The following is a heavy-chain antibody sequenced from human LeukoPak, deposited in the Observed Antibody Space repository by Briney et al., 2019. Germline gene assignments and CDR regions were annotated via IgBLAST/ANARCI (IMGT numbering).Heavy chain of an antibody. Sequence: GGSLRLSCAASGFTFSSYWMSWVRQAPGKGLEWVANIKHDGSEKYYVDSVKGRFTISRDNAKNSLYLQMSSLRADDTAVYYCARVEASGYDYGAFDYWGQGTLVTVSS. V-gene: IGHV3-7*01. CDR3: ARVEASGYDYGAFDY. J-gene: IGHJ4*02. CDR1: GFTFSSYW. CDR2: IKHDGSEK. D-gene: IGHD5-12*01.